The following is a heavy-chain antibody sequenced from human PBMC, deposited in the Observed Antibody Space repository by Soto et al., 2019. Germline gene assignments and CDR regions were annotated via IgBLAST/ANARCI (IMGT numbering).Heavy chain of an antibody. V-gene: IGHV1-18*04. CDR2: ISAYNGDT. CDR1: GYTFTNYA. Sequence: ASVKVSCKASGYTFTNYAIRWVRQAPGQGLELMGWISAYNGDTKYAQKLQGRVTMTTDTSTTTAYMELRSLRSDDAAVYFCAREGGSNSWYGVGYYYYGMDVWGQGTTVTVYS. D-gene: IGHD6-13*01. CDR3: AREGGSNSWYGVGYYYYGMDV. J-gene: IGHJ6*02.